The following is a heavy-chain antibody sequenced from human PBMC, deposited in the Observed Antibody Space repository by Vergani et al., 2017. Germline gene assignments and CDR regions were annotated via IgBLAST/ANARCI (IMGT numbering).Heavy chain of an antibody. CDR3: ARARITIFGVVSPPPYYMDV. V-gene: IGHV4-39*02. CDR1: GGSIRSTFYY. D-gene: IGHD3-3*01. Sequence: QLQLQESDPGLVKPSETLSLTCTVSGGSIRSTFYYWGWIRQPPGKGLEWIGTIYYSGSTYYNPSLKSRVTISVDTSKNQFSLKLNSVTAADTAVYYCARARITIFGVVSPPPYYMDVWGKGTTVTVSS. J-gene: IGHJ6*03. CDR2: IYYSGST.